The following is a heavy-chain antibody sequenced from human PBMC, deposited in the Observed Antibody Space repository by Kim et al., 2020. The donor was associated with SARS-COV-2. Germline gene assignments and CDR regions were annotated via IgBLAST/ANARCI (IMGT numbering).Heavy chain of an antibody. J-gene: IGHJ4*02. Sequence: GGSLRLSCAASGFTFSSYAMSWVRQAPGKGLEWVSVIYSGGSSTYYADSVKGRFTISRDNSKNTLYLQMNSLRAEDTAVYYCAKKGIQGTFDYWGQGTLVTVSS. D-gene: IGHD1-1*01. V-gene: IGHV3-23*03. CDR1: GFTFSSYA. CDR3: AKKGIQGTFDY. CDR2: IYSGGSST.